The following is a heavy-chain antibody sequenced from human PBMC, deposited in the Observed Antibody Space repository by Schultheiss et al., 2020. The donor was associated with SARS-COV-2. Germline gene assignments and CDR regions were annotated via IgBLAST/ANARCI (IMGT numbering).Heavy chain of an antibody. CDR3: ARGTNHAFDI. V-gene: IGHV4-38-2*02. Sequence: SETLSLTCTVSGYSISSGYYWSWIRQPPGKGLEWIGEVNHSGNTNYNPSLKSRVTISVDTSKHQFSLRLRSATAADTAVYYCARGTNHAFDIWGQGTMVTVSS. J-gene: IGHJ3*02. CDR2: VNHSGNT. CDR1: GYSISSGYY.